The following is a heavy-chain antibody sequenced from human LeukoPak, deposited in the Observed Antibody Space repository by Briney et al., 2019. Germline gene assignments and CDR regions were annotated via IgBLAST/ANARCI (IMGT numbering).Heavy chain of an antibody. CDR3: ARDGGKDYDSSHLDY. V-gene: IGHV4-38-2*02. Sequence: PSETLSLTCTVSGYSISSGYYWGWIRQPPGKGLEWIGSIYHSGSTYYNPSLKSRVTISVDTSKNQFSLKPSSVTAADTAVYYCARDGGKDYDSSHLDYWGQGTLVTVSS. CDR1: GYSISSGYY. D-gene: IGHD3-22*01. CDR2: IYHSGST. J-gene: IGHJ4*02.